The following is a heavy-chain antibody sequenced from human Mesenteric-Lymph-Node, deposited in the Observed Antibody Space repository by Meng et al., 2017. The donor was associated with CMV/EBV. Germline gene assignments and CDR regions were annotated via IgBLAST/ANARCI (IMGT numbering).Heavy chain of an antibody. CDR3: AREYTTSSGYFDS. V-gene: IGHV3-48*03. CDR1: GFTFNTYE. D-gene: IGHD6-6*01. CDR2: IGSDGITI. Sequence: GESLKISCAASGFTFNTYEMNWVRQTPGKGLEWVSYIGSDGITIYYADSVKGRFTISRDNAKKSLYLQMNSLRAEDTAVYYCAREYTTSSGYFDSWGQGTLVTVSS. J-gene: IGHJ4*02.